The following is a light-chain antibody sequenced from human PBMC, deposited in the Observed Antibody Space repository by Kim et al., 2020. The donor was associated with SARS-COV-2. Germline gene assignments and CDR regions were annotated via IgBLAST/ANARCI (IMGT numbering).Light chain of an antibody. CDR1: QDVINY. CDR2: DAS. Sequence: DIQMTQSPSSLSAFVGDRVTITCQASQDVINYLSWYQQRPGKAPKLLIYDASNLESGVPSTFSGSGSATDFNLTISSLQPEDVATYYCQQYYNLPITFGQGTRLEIK. CDR3: QQYYNLPIT. V-gene: IGKV1-33*01. J-gene: IGKJ5*01.